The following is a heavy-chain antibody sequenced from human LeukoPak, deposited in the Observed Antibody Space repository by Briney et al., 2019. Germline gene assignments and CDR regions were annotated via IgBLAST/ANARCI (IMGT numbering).Heavy chain of an antibody. CDR2: ISYSGST. D-gene: IGHD3-16*01. Sequence: SETLSLTCTVSGDSISSYHWSWIRQPPGKELEWSGYISYSGSTNYNPSLKSRVTISIDTSKNQFSLKLSSVTAADTAVYYCARVGRGDYVWGSYSFDYWGQGTLVTVSS. CDR3: ARVGRGDYVWGSYSFDY. CDR1: GDSISSYH. J-gene: IGHJ4*02. V-gene: IGHV4-59*01.